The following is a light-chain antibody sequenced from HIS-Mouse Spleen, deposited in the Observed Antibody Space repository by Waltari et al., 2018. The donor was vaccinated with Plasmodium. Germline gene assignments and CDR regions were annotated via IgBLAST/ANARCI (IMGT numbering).Light chain of an antibody. V-gene: IGKV1-39*01. J-gene: IGKJ1*01. CDR2: AAS. Sequence: DIQMTQSPSSLSASVGDRVTSTCRASQSISSYLNWYQQKPGKAPKLLIYAASSLQSGVPSRFSGSGSGTDFTLTISSLQPEDFATYYCQQNYNTWTFGQGTKVEIK. CDR3: QQNYNTWT. CDR1: QSISSY.